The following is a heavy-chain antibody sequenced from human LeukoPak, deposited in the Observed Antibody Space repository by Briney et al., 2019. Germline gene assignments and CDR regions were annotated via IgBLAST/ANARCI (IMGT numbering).Heavy chain of an antibody. J-gene: IGHJ6*03. D-gene: IGHD3-10*01. V-gene: IGHV1-2*02. CDR3: ARDLVTMVRGVITYYYYYMDV. CDR2: INPNSCGT. Sequence: ASVKVSCKASGYTFTGYYMHWVRQAPGHGLEWMGWINPNSCGTNYAQKFQGRVTMTRDTSISTAYMELSRLRSDDTAVYYCARDLVTMVRGVITYYYYYMDVWGKGTTVTISS. CDR1: GYTFTGYY.